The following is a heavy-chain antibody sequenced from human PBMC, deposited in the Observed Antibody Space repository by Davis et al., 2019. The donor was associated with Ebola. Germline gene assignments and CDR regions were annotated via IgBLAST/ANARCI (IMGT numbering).Heavy chain of an antibody. V-gene: IGHV1-18*04. CDR3: ARMYSSGWSHPTNYYYGMDV. CDR2: ISAYNGNT. D-gene: IGHD6-19*01. J-gene: IGHJ6*02. Sequence: ASVKVSCKASGYTFTSYYMHWVRQAPGQGLEWMGWISAYNGNTNYAQKLQGRVTMTTDTSTSTAYMELRSLRSDDTAVYYCARMYSSGWSHPTNYYYGMDVWGQGTTVTVSS. CDR1: GYTFTSYY.